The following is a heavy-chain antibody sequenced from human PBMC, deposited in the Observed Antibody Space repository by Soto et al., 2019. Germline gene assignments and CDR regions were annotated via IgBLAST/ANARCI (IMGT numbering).Heavy chain of an antibody. Sequence: GGSLRLSCAASGFTFSHAWLSWVRQAPGKGLEWVGRIKSKTDGGTTDYAAPVKGRFTISRDDSKNTLYLQMNSLKTEDTAVYYCTISGPRRDYDFSSGYYKSVGYYYYYYMDVWGKGTSVTVSS. CDR2: IKSKTDGGTT. D-gene: IGHD3-3*01. CDR3: TISGPRRDYDFSSGYYKSVGYYYYYYMDV. V-gene: IGHV3-15*01. CDR1: GFTFSHAW. J-gene: IGHJ6*03.